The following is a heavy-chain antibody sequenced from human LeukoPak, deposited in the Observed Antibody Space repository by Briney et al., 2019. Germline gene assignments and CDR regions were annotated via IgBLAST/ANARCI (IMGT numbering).Heavy chain of an antibody. CDR3: ARAGGDGYNLGLDY. D-gene: IGHD5-24*01. Sequence: SETLSLTCTVSGGSISSYYWSWIRQPPGKGLEWIGYIYYSGSTNYNPSLKSQVTISVDTSKNQFSLKLSSVTAADTAVYYCARAGGDGYNLGLDYWGQGTLVTVSS. V-gene: IGHV4-59*01. CDR2: IYYSGST. J-gene: IGHJ4*02. CDR1: GGSISSYY.